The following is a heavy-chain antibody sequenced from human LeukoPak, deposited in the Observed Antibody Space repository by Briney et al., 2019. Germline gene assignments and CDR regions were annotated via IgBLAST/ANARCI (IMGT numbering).Heavy chain of an antibody. CDR3: ARDSSGITGTNLDY. V-gene: IGHV1-69*15. Sequence: ASVKVSCKASGGTFSSYAISWVRQAPGQGLEWMGRIIPISGIANYAQKFQGRVTITADESTSTAYMELSSLRSEDTAVYYCARDSSGITGTNLDYWGQGTLVTVSS. J-gene: IGHJ4*02. CDR1: GGTFSSYA. CDR2: IIPISGIA. D-gene: IGHD1-20*01.